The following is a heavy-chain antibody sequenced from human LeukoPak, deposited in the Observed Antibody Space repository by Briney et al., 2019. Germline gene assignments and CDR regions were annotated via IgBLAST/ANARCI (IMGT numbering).Heavy chain of an antibody. J-gene: IGHJ6*02. D-gene: IGHD6-13*01. CDR1: GFTFSSYA. CDR3: AKEIAAAEYGMDV. V-gene: IGHV3-30*18. CDR2: ISYDGSNK. Sequence: PGGSLRLSCAASGFTFSSYAMGWVRQAPGKGLEWVAVISYDGSNKYYADSVKGRFTISRDNSKNTLYLQMNSLRAEDTAVYYCAKEIAAAEYGMDVWGQGTTVTVSS.